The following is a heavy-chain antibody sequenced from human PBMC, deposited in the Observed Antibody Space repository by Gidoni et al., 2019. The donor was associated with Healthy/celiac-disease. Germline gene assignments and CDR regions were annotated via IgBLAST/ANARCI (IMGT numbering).Heavy chain of an antibody. CDR2: ISYEGSNK. CDR3: ARVLGRGCSSTSCYPGYFDL. J-gene: IGHJ2*01. Sequence: QVQLVESGGVVVQPGRSLGRSCAASASPFSSYATPWLRQAPGKGLEWVAVISYEGSNKYYADSVKGRFTISRDNSKNTLYLQMNSLSAEDTAVYYCARVLGRGCSSTSCYPGYFDLWGRGTLVTVSS. CDR1: ASPFSSYA. D-gene: IGHD2-2*01. V-gene: IGHV3-30-3*01.